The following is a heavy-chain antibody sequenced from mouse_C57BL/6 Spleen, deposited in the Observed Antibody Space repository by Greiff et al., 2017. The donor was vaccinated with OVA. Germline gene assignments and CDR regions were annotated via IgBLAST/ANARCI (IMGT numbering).Heavy chain of an antibody. D-gene: IGHD1-1*01. Sequence: QVQLKESGAELARPGASVKMSCKASGYTFTSYTMHWVKQRPGQGLEWIGYINPSSGYTKYNQKFKDKATLTADKSSSTAYMQLSSLTSEDSAVYYCARGTVVDYWYFDVWGTGTTVTVSS. CDR2: INPSSGYT. V-gene: IGHV1-4*01. CDR1: GYTFTSYT. J-gene: IGHJ1*03. CDR3: ARGTVVDYWYFDV.